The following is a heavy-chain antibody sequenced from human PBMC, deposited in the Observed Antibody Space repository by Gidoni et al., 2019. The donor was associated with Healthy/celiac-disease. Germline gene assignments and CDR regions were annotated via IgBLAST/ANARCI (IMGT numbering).Heavy chain of an antibody. V-gene: IGHV3-33*01. D-gene: IGHD2-15*01. Sequence: QVQLVESGGGVVQPGRSLRLSCAASAFPFTRYGMNWVRQAPGKGLAWVAVIWYDGSNKYYADSVKGRFTISRDNSKNTLYLQMNSLRAEDTAVYYCARDDCSGGSCYYGMDVWGQGTTVTVSS. J-gene: IGHJ6*02. CDR3: ARDDCSGGSCYYGMDV. CDR2: IWYDGSNK. CDR1: AFPFTRYG.